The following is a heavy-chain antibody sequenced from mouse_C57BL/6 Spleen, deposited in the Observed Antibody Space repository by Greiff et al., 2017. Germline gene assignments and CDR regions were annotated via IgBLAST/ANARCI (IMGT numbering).Heavy chain of an antibody. CDR2: IDPSDSYT. D-gene: IGHD4-1*01. V-gene: IGHV1-69*01. CDR1: GYTFTSYW. CDR3: ARRGWDGSIDY. Sequence: QVQLQQPGAELVMPGASVKLSCKASGYTFTSYWMHWVKQRPGQGLEWIGEIDPSDSYTNYNQKFKGKSTLTVDKSSSTAYMQLSSLTSEDSAVYYCARRGWDGSIDYWGKGTSVTVSS. J-gene: IGHJ4*01.